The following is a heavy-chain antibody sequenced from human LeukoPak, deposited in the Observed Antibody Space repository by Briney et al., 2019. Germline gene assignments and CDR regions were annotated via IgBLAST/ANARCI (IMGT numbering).Heavy chain of an antibody. J-gene: IGHJ4*02. CDR3: ARIPIVATIIDDY. V-gene: IGHV4-39*07. D-gene: IGHD5-12*01. CDR1: GGSISSSSYY. CDR2: IYYSGST. Sequence: SETLSLTCTVSGGSISSSSYYWGWIRQPPGEGLEWIGSIYYSGSTYYNPSLKSRVTISVDTSKNQFSLKLSSVTAADTAVYYCARIPIVATIIDDYWGQGTLVTVSS.